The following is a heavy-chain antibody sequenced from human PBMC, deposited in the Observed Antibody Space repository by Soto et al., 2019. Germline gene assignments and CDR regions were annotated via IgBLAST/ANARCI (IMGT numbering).Heavy chain of an antibody. CDR3: ERARAVAQGGLTWLAP. D-gene: IGHD2-15*01. CDR2: INGGVGAM. J-gene: IGHJ5*02. Sequence: GASVKFSCKASGYTFSKFNIHWVRQAPGQRLELMGWINGGVGAMRASQKFQGRLTITMDASANTVDLDLRSLGPADQAVYYCERARAVAQGGLTWLAPSREGTLVTVSS. V-gene: IGHV1-3*01. CDR1: GYTFSKFN.